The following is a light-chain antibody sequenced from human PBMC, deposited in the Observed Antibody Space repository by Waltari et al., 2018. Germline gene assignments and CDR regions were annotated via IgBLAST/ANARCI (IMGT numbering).Light chain of an antibody. Sequence: DIQLTQSPSTLAAAVGDRVTITYQASQSMWRWLALYHQNPGKSPKLLISEGSTLESGVPSSFSGSGSGTEVILTITSLQRDDFATYCCQHYNNYRYTFGQGTKLAI. CDR3: QHYNNYRYT. CDR1: QSMWRW. V-gene: IGKV1-5*03. CDR2: EGS. J-gene: IGKJ2*01.